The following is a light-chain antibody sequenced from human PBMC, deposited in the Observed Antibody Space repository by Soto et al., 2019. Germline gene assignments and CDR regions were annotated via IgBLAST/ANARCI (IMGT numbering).Light chain of an antibody. CDR1: QSVRSC. J-gene: IGKJ1*01. CDR2: DAS. V-gene: IGKV3-11*01. Sequence: EIVLTQSPAPLSLSPGERATLSCRASQSVRSCLAWYRQKPGQAPRLLVYDASNRATGIPARISSSGSGTDFTLTISSLEAEDFAVYYCYQYSNWARTFGQGTRVEIK. CDR3: YQYSNWART.